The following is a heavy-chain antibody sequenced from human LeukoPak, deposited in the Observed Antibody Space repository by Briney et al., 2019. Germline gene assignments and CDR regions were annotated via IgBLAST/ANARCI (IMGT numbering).Heavy chain of an antibody. Sequence: GASVKVSCKPSGYTFSSYYMHWVRQAPGQGLEWVGLIKPTGDSTNYAQNFRGRVTMTRDTSTSTVYMDLHSLRSEDTAVYYCAREASGGYFDYWGQGTLVTVSS. CDR2: IKPTGDST. D-gene: IGHD4-23*01. CDR3: AREASGGYFDY. CDR1: GYTFSSYY. J-gene: IGHJ4*02. V-gene: IGHV1-46*01.